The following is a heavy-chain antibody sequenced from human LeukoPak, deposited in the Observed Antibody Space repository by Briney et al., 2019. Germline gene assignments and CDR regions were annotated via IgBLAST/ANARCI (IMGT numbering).Heavy chain of an antibody. CDR2: ISYDGSNK. CDR3: ARYGYNSWKLLDY. V-gene: IGHV3-30-3*01. J-gene: IGHJ4*02. D-gene: IGHD5-12*01. CDR1: GFTFSSYA. Sequence: AGGSLRLSCAASGFTFSSYAMHWVRQAPGKGPEWVAVISYDGSNKYYADSVKGRFTISRDNSKNTLYLQMNSLRAEDTAVYYCARYGYNSWKLLDYWGQGTLVTVSS.